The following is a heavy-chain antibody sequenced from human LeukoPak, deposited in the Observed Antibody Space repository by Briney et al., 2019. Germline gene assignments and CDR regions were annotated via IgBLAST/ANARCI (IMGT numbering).Heavy chain of an antibody. Sequence: SETLSLTCTVSGGSISTYYWTWIRQPAGKGLEWIGHIYISGTTNYSPSLKSRVTMSVDTSKNQFSLKLSSVTAADTAVYYCARERISCTNGVCRTPRWFDPWGQGILVTVSS. CDR3: ARERISCTNGVCRTPRWFDP. CDR2: IYISGTT. D-gene: IGHD2-8*01. CDR1: GGSISTYY. V-gene: IGHV4-4*07. J-gene: IGHJ5*02.